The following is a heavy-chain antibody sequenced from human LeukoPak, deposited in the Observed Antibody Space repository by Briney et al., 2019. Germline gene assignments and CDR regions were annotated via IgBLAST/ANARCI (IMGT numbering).Heavy chain of an antibody. D-gene: IGHD7-27*01. CDR3: AKPGEQFHYYFDY. J-gene: IGHJ4*02. CDR2: IIPIFGTA. CDR1: GGTFSSYA. V-gene: IGHV1-69*06. Sequence: SVKVSCKASGGTFSSYAISWVRQAPGQGLEWMGGIIPIFGTANYAQKFQGRVTITADKSTSTAYMELSSLRAEDTAVYYCAKPGEQFHYYFDYWGQGTLVTVSS.